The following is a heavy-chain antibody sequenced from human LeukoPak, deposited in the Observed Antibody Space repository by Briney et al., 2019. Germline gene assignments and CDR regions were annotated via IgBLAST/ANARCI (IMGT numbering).Heavy chain of an antibody. J-gene: IGHJ4*02. CDR3: AKGGPPTGASPRPWDFNY. D-gene: IGHD1-26*01. CDR2: ISYDGSNK. CDR1: RFTFSTYG. V-gene: IGHV3-30*18. Sequence: PGGSLRLSCAASRFTFSTYGMHWVRQAPGKGLEWVAVISYDGSNKYYADSVKGRFTISRDNSKNTLYQQMNSLRVEDTAVYYCAKGGPPTGASPRPWDFNYWGQGTLVTVSS.